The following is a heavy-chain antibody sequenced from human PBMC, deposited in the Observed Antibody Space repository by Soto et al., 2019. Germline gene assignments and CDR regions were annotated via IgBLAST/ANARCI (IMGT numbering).Heavy chain of an antibody. D-gene: IGHD6-13*01. V-gene: IGHV4-59*01. Sequence: LSLTCTVSGGAISSNYWTWIRQPPGKGLEWIGYVYNSGSTNYNPSLKSRVTISEDTSKSQFSLKVNSMTAADTAVYYCVRYRREAVAGYTLDNWGQGILVTVSS. J-gene: IGHJ4*02. CDR1: GGAISSNY. CDR3: VRYRREAVAGYTLDN. CDR2: VYNSGST.